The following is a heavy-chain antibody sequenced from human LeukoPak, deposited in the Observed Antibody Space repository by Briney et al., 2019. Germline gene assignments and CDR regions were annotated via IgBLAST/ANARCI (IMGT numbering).Heavy chain of an antibody. CDR3: ARDLKMAYSSGRYSCGTGSSNDY. CDR1: GYTFTNYG. V-gene: IGHV1-18*01. J-gene: IGHJ4*02. Sequence: ASVKLSCKASGYTFTNYGISWVRQARGQGLEWMGSISGYNGNTYYGQNLQGRITITTDTSTSTAYMELSSLRSDDTAVYHCARDLKMAYSSGRYSCGTGSSNDYWGQGTLVTVSS. CDR2: ISGYNGNT. D-gene: IGHD6-19*01.